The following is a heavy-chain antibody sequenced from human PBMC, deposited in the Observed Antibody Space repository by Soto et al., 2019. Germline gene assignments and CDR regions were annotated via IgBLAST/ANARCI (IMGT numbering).Heavy chain of an antibody. CDR3: ARGPSNYYDSSVGGMDV. CDR1: GGSFSGYY. Sequence: TSETLSLTCAVYGGSFSGYYWSWIRQPPGKGLEWIGEINHSGSTNYNPSPKSRVTISVDTSKSQFSLKLSSVTAADTAVYYCARGPSNYYDSSVGGMDVWGQGTTVTVSS. CDR2: INHSGST. V-gene: IGHV4-34*01. D-gene: IGHD3-22*01. J-gene: IGHJ6*02.